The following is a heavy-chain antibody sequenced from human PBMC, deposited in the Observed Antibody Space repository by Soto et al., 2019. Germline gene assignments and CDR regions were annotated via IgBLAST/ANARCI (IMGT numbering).Heavy chain of an antibody. D-gene: IGHD3-3*01. Sequence: SETLSLTCTVSGGSISSYYWSWIRRPPGKGLEWIGYIYYSGSTNYNPSLKSRVTISVDTSKNQFSLKLSSVTAADTAVYYCARYYDFWSGYYDYWGQGTLVTVSS. CDR3: ARYYDFWSGYYDY. CDR1: GGSISSYY. J-gene: IGHJ4*02. V-gene: IGHV4-59*08. CDR2: IYYSGST.